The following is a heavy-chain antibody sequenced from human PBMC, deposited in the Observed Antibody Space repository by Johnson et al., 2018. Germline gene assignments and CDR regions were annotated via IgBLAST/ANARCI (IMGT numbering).Heavy chain of an antibody. CDR2: ISSDGNTK. J-gene: IGHJ1*01. CDR3: ARWAISGSSYTDYFQH. Sequence: VQLVESGGGVVQPGRSLRLSCAASGFTFSSYTMHWVRQAPGKGLEWVSVISSDGNTKLYGGSVKGRFTMSRDNSDNTLYLQMNSLRAEDTAVYYCARWAISGSSYTDYFQHWGQGALVTVSS. CDR1: GFTFSSYT. V-gene: IGHV3-30-3*01. D-gene: IGHD2-15*01.